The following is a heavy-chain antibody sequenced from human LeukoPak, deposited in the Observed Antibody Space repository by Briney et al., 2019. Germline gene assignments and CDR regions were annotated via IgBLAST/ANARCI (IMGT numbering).Heavy chain of an antibody. D-gene: IGHD6-19*01. V-gene: IGHV3-23*01. CDR3: AKDQSSGWYYFDY. CDR2: ISGSGDST. CDR1: GFTFSTSA. J-gene: IGHJ4*02. Sequence: GGSLRLSCAASGFTFSTSAMSWVRQAPGKGLEWVSGISGSGDSTYYVDSVKGRFTISRDNSKSTLYLQMNSLRAEDTAVYYCAKDQSSGWYYFDYWGQGTLVTVSS.